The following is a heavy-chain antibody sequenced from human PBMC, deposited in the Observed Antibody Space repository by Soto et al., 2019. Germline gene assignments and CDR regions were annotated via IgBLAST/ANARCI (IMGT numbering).Heavy chain of an antibody. V-gene: IGHV3-23*01. Sequence: GGSLRLSCAASGFSFNSYCMNWVRQAPGKGLEWVSAIICSGSSTYYADSVKGRFTISRDNSKNTLYLQMNSLRAEDTAVYYCARVWLYDSSGYFPPSHHDAFDIWGQGTMVTVSS. CDR3: ARVWLYDSSGYFPPSHHDAFDI. CDR1: GFSFNSYC. J-gene: IGHJ3*02. D-gene: IGHD3-22*01. CDR2: IICSGSST.